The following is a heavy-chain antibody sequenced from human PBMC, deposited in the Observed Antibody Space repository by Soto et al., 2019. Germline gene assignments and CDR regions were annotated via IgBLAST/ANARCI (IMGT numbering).Heavy chain of an antibody. D-gene: IGHD3-16*01. CDR3: ARSVHVAKHGGSDY. CDR2: IYPGDSDT. J-gene: IGHJ4*02. V-gene: IGHV5-51*01. Sequence: GESRKICCKGSGYDLSRYWIAWVRQKPGKGLEWMGIIYPGDSDTRYSPSFKGQVTISVDKSFSTAFLQWSGLKASDTAMYYCARSVHVAKHGGSDYWCQGTQVTVSS. CDR1: GYDLSRYW.